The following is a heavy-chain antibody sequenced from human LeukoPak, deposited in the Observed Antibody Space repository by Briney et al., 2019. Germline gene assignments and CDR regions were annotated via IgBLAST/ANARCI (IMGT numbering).Heavy chain of an antibody. CDR1: GGTFNNYA. V-gene: IGHV1-69*05. CDR2: VIPVFATT. D-gene: IGHD2-21*02. CDR3: ARSYLVFIWFDP. Sequence: GASVKVSCKASGGTFNNYAISWVRQARGQGLEWMGGVIPVFATTNYTQTFQGRVTITTDESTNTVYMELRNLTSDDTAVYYCARSYLVFIWFDPWGQGTQVTVSS. J-gene: IGHJ5*02.